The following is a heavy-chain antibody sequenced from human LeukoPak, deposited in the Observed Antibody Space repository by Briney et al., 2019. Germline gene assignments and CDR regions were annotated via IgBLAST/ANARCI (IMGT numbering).Heavy chain of an antibody. J-gene: IGHJ5*02. D-gene: IGHD3-10*01. V-gene: IGHV1-69*13. CDR3: ARAPITMVRGVIIEGPDWFDP. CDR1: GGTFSSYA. Sequence: SVKVSCKASGGTFSSYAISWVRQAPGQGLEWMGGIIPIFGTANYAQKFQGRVTITADESTSTAYMELSSLRSEDTAVYYCARAPITMVRGVIIEGPDWFDPWGRGTLVTVSS. CDR2: IIPIFGTA.